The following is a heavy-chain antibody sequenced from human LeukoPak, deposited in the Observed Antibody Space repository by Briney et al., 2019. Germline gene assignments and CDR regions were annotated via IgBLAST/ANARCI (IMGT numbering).Heavy chain of an antibody. J-gene: IGHJ4*02. D-gene: IGHD6-19*01. CDR1: GFTFSTYT. Sequence: GGSLRLSCAASGFTFSTYTMNWVRQAPGKGLEWVSYITGTSSTIYYADSVKGRFTVSRDNARNSLYLQMNSLRDEDTAVHYCARVLTDSRGWYHFDYWSQGTLVTVSS. V-gene: IGHV3-48*02. CDR2: ITGTSSTI. CDR3: ARVLTDSRGWYHFDY.